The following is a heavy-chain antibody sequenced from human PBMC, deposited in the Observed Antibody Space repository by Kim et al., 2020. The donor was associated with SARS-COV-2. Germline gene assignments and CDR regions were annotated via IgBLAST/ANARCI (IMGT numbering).Heavy chain of an antibody. CDR1: GGSISSGGYY. J-gene: IGHJ2*01. CDR3: ASGDLALNDWYFDL. CDR2: IYYSGST. V-gene: IGHV4-31*03. Sequence: SETLSLTCTVSGGSISSGGYYWSWIRQHPGKGLEWIGYIYYSGSTYYNPPLKSRVTISVDTSKNQFSLKLSSVTAADTAVYYCASGDLALNDWYFDLWGRGTLVPVSS. D-gene: IGHD3-3*01.